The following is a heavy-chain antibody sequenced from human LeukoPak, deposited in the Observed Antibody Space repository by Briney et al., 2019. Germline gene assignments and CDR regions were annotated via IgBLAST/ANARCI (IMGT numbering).Heavy chain of an antibody. CDR2: IYYSGST. CDR1: GGSISSYY. D-gene: IGHD5-12*01. J-gene: IGHJ5*02. Sequence: SETLSLTCTVSGGSISSYYWSWIRQPPGKGLEWIGYIYYSGSTNYNPSLKSRVTISVDTSKNQSSLKLSSVTAADTAVYYCARDSATIAGWFDPWGQGTLVTVSS. CDR3: ARDSATIAGWFDP. V-gene: IGHV4-59*01.